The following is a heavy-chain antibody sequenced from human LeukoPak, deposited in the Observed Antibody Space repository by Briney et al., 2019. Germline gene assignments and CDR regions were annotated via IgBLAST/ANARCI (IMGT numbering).Heavy chain of an antibody. CDR3: VRNWNYYDQ. J-gene: IGHJ4*02. Sequence: PGGSLRLSCVASGFTFRTYSMNWVRQAPGKGLEWLSYISSSGLTMYYADSVKGRFTISRDNAKNTLYLQMSSLRAEDTALYYCVRNWNYYDQWGQGTLVTVSS. D-gene: IGHD1-1*01. CDR2: ISSSGLTM. CDR1: GFTFRTYS. V-gene: IGHV3-48*01.